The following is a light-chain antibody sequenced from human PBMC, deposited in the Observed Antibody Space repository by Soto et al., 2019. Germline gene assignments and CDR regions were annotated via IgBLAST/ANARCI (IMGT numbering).Light chain of an antibody. V-gene: IGLV1-40*01. Sequence: QSVLTQPPSVSGAAGQRITISCTGSSSNIGAGFDVHWYQQLPGTAPKRLIYDNTNRPSGVPDRISGSKSGTSASLAITGLQAEDEADYYCQSYDSSLRALIFGGGTKLTVL. CDR3: QSYDSSLRALI. CDR2: DNT. J-gene: IGLJ2*01. CDR1: SSNIGAGFD.